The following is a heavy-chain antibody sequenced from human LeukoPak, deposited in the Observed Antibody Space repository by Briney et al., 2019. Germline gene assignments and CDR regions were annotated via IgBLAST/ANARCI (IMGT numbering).Heavy chain of an antibody. J-gene: IGHJ6*03. CDR3: ARGRNWQTFYHYYMDV. D-gene: IGHD1-14*01. CDR2: INHGGVT. V-gene: IGHV4-34*01. Sequence: SETLSLTCGVSGGSFSGHYWTWLRQTPGKGLEWMGEINHGGVTDYNPSLKSRVSISIDTSTNEISLNMSSVTAADTGIYYCARGRNWQTFYHYYMDVWGKGATVTVS. CDR1: GGSFSGHY.